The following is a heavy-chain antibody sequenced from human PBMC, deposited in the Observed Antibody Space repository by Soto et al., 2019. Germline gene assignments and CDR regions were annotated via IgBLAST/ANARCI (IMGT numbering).Heavy chain of an antibody. D-gene: IGHD3-9*01. Sequence: GGSLRLSCAASGFTFSSYAMSWVRQAPGKGLEWVSAISPTGNTHYADSVEGRFTISRDDSKNTFYLQMNNLRADDTGVYYCAKDPSTGHADLWGQGTLVTVSS. V-gene: IGHV3-23*01. J-gene: IGHJ5*02. CDR2: ISPTGNT. CDR1: GFTFSSYA. CDR3: AKDPSTGHADL.